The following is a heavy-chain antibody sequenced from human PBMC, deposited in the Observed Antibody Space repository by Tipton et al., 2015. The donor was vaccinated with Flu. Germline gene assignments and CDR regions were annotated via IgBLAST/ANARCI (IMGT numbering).Heavy chain of an antibody. CDR2: IKQDGSEK. D-gene: IGHD2-21*01. J-gene: IGHJ4*02. CDR3: ARQLGGGDCY. CDR1: GFIFSSVW. V-gene: IGHV3-7*01. Sequence: SLRLSCAASGFIFSSVWMSWVRQAPGKGLEWVANIKQDGSEKYYVDSAKGRFTISRDNAKNSLYLQMNSLRAEDTAVYYCARQLGGGDCYWGQGTLVTVSS.